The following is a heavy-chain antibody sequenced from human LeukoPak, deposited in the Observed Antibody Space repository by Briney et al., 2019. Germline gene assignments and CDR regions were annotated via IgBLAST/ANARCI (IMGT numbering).Heavy chain of an antibody. D-gene: IGHD1-1*01. CDR3: ARDSLEMATTTGDSFDY. Sequence: GGSLRLSCAASGFTFSSYWMHWVRQAPGKGLAWVSRINSDGSSTSYADSVKGRFTISRDNAKNTLYLQMNSLRAEDTAVYYCARDSLEMATTTGDSFDYWGQGTLVTVSS. J-gene: IGHJ4*02. CDR2: INSDGSST. V-gene: IGHV3-74*01. CDR1: GFTFSSYW.